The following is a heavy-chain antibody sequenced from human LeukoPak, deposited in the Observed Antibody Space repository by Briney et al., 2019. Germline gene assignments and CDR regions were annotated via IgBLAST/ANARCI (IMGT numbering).Heavy chain of an antibody. CDR3: ARFQIAAAGIEVAFDI. D-gene: IGHD6-13*01. Sequence: SETLSLTCAVYGGSFSGYYWSWIRQPPGKGLEWIGEINHSGSTNYNPSLKSRVTISVDTSKNQFSLKLSSVTAADTAVYYCARFQIAAAGIEVAFDIWGQGTKVTVSS. V-gene: IGHV4-34*01. CDR2: INHSGST. J-gene: IGHJ3*02. CDR1: GGSFSGYY.